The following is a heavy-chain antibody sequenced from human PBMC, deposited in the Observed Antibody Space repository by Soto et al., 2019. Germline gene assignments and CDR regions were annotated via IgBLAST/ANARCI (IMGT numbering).Heavy chain of an antibody. CDR3: ARGAVYTIYYYYYYMDV. J-gene: IGHJ6*03. CDR2: ISSSSSYI. D-gene: IGHD1-20*01. CDR1: GFTFSSYS. Sequence: GGSLRLSCAASGFTFSSYSMNWVRQAPGKGLEWVSSISSSSSYIYYADSVKGRFTIPRDNAKNSLYLQMNSLRAEDTAVYYCARGAVYTIYYYYYYMDVWGKGTTVTVSS. V-gene: IGHV3-21*01.